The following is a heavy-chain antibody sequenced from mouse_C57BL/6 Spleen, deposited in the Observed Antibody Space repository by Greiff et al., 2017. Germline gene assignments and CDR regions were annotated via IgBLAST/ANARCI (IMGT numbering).Heavy chain of an antibody. D-gene: IGHD1-1*01. CDR3: ARDTTVVEGWYFDV. Sequence: VQLQQSGPELVKPGASVKISCKASGYSFTGYYMNWVKQSPEKSLEWIGEINPSTGGTTYNQKFKAKATLTLDKSSRTAYMQLKSLTSDDSAVYYCARDTTVVEGWYFDVWGTGTTVTVSS. CDR1: GYSFTGYY. V-gene: IGHV1-42*01. CDR2: INPSTGGT. J-gene: IGHJ1*03.